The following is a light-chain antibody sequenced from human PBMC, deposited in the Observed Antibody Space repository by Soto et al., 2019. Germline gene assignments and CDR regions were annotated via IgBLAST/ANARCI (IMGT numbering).Light chain of an antibody. J-gene: IGLJ3*02. V-gene: IGLV2-14*01. CDR3: SAYTSTSTLNRV. Sequence: QSVLTQPASVSGSPGQSITISCSGTNRNVGGYNYVSWYQHHPGKAPKLMIYEVSHRPSGVSNRCSGSKSGNTASLTISGLQAEDEADYYCSAYTSTSTLNRVFGGGTKLTVL. CDR1: NRNVGGYNY. CDR2: EVS.